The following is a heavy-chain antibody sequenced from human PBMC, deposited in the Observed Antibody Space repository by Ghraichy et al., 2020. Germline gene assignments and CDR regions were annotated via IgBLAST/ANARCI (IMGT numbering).Heavy chain of an antibody. V-gene: IGHV1-3*01. CDR3: ARGSVAGTTGGTNWFDP. D-gene: IGHD6-19*01. Sequence: ASVKVSCKASGYTFTNYAIHWVRQAPGQRLEWMGWINAGNGNTKSSQNFQGRVTITRDTSASTAYMELSSLTSEDTAVYYCARGSVAGTTGGTNWFDPWGQGSLVTVSS. CDR1: GYTFTNYA. J-gene: IGHJ5*02. CDR2: INAGNGNT.